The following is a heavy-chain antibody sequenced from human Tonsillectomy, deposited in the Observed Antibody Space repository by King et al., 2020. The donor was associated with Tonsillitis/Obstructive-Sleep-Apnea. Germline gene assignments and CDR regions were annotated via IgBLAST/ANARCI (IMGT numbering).Heavy chain of an antibody. Sequence: VQLPQWGAGLLKPSETLSLTCAVYGGSFSGYYWSWIRQPPGKGLEWIGEINHSGSTNYNPSLKSRVTISVDTSKNQFSLKLSSVTAADTAVYYCARSIRCSGGSCYTSWGQGTLVTVSS. J-gene: IGHJ5*02. D-gene: IGHD2-15*01. CDR3: ARSIRCSGGSCYTS. CDR1: GGSFSGYY. V-gene: IGHV4-34*01. CDR2: INHSGST.